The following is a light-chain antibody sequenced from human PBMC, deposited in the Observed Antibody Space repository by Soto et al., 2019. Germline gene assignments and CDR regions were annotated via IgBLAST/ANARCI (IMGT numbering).Light chain of an antibody. CDR3: QQYHTYAKT. CDR2: RAS. CDR1: QNISIY. Sequence: DIQMTKSPSTLSASVGDRDTITCRASQNISIYLAWYQQKPRRAPELLIYRASTLETGVPSRFSGGGSGTGFTLTISSLQPDDLATYDCQQYHTYAKTFGQGTKLEIK. J-gene: IGKJ2*01. V-gene: IGKV1-5*03.